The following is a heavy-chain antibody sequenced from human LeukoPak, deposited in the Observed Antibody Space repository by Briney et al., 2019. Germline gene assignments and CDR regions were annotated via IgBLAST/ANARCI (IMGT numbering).Heavy chain of an antibody. D-gene: IGHD3-10*01. Sequence: GGSLRLSCAASGFTFSRYSMNWVRQAPGKGLEWVSHISSRSSDTYYADSVKGRFTISRDNAKNSLYLQMNSLRAEDTAVYYCARGSGSYSGGMDVWGQGTTVTVSS. CDR3: ARGSGSYSGGMDV. CDR1: GFTFSRYS. J-gene: IGHJ6*02. CDR2: ISSRSSDT. V-gene: IGHV3-21*05.